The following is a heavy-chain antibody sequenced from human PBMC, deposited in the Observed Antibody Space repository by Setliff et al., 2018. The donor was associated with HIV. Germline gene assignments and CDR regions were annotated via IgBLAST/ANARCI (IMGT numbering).Heavy chain of an antibody. CDR3: ARYVFGDVNWFDP. CDR2: IYYSGST. V-gene: IGHV4-31*03. CDR1: GGSISSGGFY. D-gene: IGHD3-3*01. J-gene: IGHJ5*02. Sequence: SETLSLTCTVSGGSISSGGFYWSWIRQHPGKGLEWIGYIYYSGSTYLNPSLKSRVTILVDTSKNQFSLELTSVTAADTAVYYCARYVFGDVNWFDPWGQGTLVTVSS.